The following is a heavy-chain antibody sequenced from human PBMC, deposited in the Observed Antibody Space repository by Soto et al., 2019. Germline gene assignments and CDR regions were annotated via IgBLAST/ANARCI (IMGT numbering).Heavy chain of an antibody. V-gene: IGHV1-18*01. J-gene: IGHJ6*02. CDR2: ISAYNGNT. CDR1: GYTFTSYG. CDR3: ARDGPSATVYYYYGMDV. D-gene: IGHD4-17*01. Sequence: ASVKVSCKASGYTFTSYGISWVRQAPGQRLERMGWISAYNGNTNYAQKLQGRVTMTTDTSTSTAYMELRSMRSDDTAVYYCARDGPSATVYYYYGMDVWGQGTTVTVSS.